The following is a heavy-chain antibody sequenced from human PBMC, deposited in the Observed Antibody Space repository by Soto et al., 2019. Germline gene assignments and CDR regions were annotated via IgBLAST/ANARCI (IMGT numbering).Heavy chain of an antibody. CDR3: AREANCSGGNLCFDY. CDR1: GSSISSGDYY. CDR2: IYYSGST. V-gene: IGHV4-30-4*01. D-gene: IGHD2-15*01. Sequence: SETLSLTCTVSGSSISSGDYYWSWIRQPPGKGLEWIGYIYYSGSTYYNPSLKSRVTISVDTSKNQFSLKLSSVTAADTAVYYCAREANCSGGNLCFDYWGQGTLVTVSS. J-gene: IGHJ4*02.